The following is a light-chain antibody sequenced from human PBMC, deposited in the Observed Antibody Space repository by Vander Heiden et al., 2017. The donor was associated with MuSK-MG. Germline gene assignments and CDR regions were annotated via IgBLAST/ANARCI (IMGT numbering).Light chain of an antibody. CDR3: QQYYSNPLT. CDR1: QGISSY. CDR2: AAS. J-gene: IGKJ1*01. V-gene: IGKV1-39*01. Sequence: IRMTQSPSSLSASGGDRVTITCRASQGISSYLDWYQQKPGKAPKLLIYAASSLQSGVPSRFSGSGSGTDFTLTISSLQSEDFATYYCQQYYSNPLTFGQGTKVEIK.